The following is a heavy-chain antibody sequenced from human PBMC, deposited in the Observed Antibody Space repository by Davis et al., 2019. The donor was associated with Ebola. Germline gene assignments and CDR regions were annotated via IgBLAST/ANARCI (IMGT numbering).Heavy chain of an antibody. CDR1: GGSISSGGYY. CDR3: ARDEYYYDSSPRFAFDI. V-gene: IGHV4-31*03. J-gene: IGHJ3*02. D-gene: IGHD3-22*01. CDR2: IYYSGST. Sequence: PSETLSLTCTVSGGSISSGGYYWSWIRQHPGKGLEWIGYIYYSGSTYYHPSLKSRVTISVDTSKNQFSLKLSSVTAADTAVYYCARDEYYYDSSPRFAFDIWGQGTMVTVSS.